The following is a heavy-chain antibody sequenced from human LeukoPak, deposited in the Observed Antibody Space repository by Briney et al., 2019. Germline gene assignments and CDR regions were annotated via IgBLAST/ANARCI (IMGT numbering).Heavy chain of an antibody. CDR1: SGSISSYY. Sequence: PSETLSLTCTVSSGSISSYYWSWIRQPPGKGLEWIGYIYYSGSTNYNPSLKSRVTISVDTSKNQFSLKLSSVTAADTAVYYRARDKGGSYYWIDAFDIWGQGTMVTVSS. J-gene: IGHJ3*02. V-gene: IGHV4-59*01. CDR2: IYYSGST. D-gene: IGHD1-26*01. CDR3: ARDKGGSYYWIDAFDI.